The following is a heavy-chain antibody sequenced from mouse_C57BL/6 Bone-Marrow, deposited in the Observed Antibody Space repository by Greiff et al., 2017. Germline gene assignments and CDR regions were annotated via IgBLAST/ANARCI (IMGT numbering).Heavy chain of an antibody. Sequence: VQLKESGAELVKPGASVKLSCTASGFNIKDYYMHWVKQRTEQGLEWIGRIDPEDGETKYAPKFQGKATITAATSSNTAYRQLSSLTSEDTAVYYCARDLLWPGGFAYWGQGTLVTVSA. V-gene: IGHV14-2*01. CDR3: ARDLLWPGGFAY. J-gene: IGHJ3*01. CDR1: GFNIKDYY. D-gene: IGHD2-1*01. CDR2: IDPEDGET.